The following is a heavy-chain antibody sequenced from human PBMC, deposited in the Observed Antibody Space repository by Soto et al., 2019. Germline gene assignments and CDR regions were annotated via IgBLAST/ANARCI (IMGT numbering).Heavy chain of an antibody. V-gene: IGHV1-69*06. D-gene: IGHD3-22*01. Sequence: QVHLVQSGTEVKKPGSSVKVSCKTSGDTFSNQAISWVRQAPGQGLEWMGGMIPLFDSASYAERSHDRVTITADKFTNTAYLELRSLTSEDTAIYYCAASTFQSGVSGYFQLDHWGQGTLVTVSS. CDR1: GDTFSNQA. CDR3: AASTFQSGVSGYFQLDH. J-gene: IGHJ4*02. CDR2: MIPLFDSA.